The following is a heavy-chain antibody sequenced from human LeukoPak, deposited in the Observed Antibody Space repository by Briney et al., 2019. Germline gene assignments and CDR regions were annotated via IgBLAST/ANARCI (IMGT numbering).Heavy chain of an antibody. CDR2: INPNSGGT. V-gene: IGHV1-2*02. CDR1: GYTFTGYY. Sequence: ASVKVSCKASGYTFTGYYMHWVRQAPGQGLEWMGWINPNSGGTNYAQKFQGRVTMTRDTSISTAYMELSRLRSDDTAVCYCARVTYSSGWYDYWGQGTLVTVSS. D-gene: IGHD6-19*01. J-gene: IGHJ4*02. CDR3: ARVTYSSGWYDY.